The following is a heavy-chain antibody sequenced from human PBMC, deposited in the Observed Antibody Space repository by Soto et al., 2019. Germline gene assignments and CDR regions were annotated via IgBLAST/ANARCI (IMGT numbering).Heavy chain of an antibody. J-gene: IGHJ3*02. CDR1: GFTFSSYW. V-gene: IGHV3-7*01. CDR3: AREGMRAGTGGPEGGAFDI. D-gene: IGHD7-27*01. Sequence: GGSLRLSCAASGFTFSSYWMSWVRQAPGKGLEWVANIKQDGSEKYYVDSVKGRFTISRDNAKNSLYLQMNSLRAEDTAVYYCAREGMRAGTGGPEGGAFDIWGQGTMVTVSS. CDR2: IKQDGSEK.